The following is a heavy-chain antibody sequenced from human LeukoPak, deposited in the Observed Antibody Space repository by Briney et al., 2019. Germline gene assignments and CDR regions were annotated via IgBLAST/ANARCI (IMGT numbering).Heavy chain of an antibody. V-gene: IGHV3-21*01. CDR3: AKTLTPYYDFWSGPSPMDAFDI. CDR2: ISSSSSSYI. CDR1: GFTFSSYS. J-gene: IGHJ3*02. D-gene: IGHD3-3*01. Sequence: GGSLRLSCAASGFTFSSYSMNWVRQAPGKGLEWVSSISSSSSSYIYYADSVKGRFTISRDNAKNSLYLQMNSLRAEDTAVYYCAKTLTPYYDFWSGPSPMDAFDIWGQGTMVTVSS.